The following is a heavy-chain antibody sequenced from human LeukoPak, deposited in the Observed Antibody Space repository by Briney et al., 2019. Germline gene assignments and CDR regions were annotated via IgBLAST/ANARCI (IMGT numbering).Heavy chain of an antibody. V-gene: IGHV4-31*03. D-gene: IGHD3-22*01. J-gene: IGHJ4*02. CDR1: GGSISSGGYY. Sequence: SETLSLTCTVSGGSISSGGYYWSWIRQHPGKGLEWIVYIYYSGSTYYNPSLKSRVTISVDTSKNQFSLKLSSVTAADTAVYYCANYYDSSGYYRVVGYFDYWGQGTLVTVSS. CDR2: IYYSGST. CDR3: ANYYDSSGYYRVVGYFDY.